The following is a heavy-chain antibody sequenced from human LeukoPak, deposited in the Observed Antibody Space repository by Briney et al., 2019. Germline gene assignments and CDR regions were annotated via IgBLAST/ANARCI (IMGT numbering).Heavy chain of an antibody. Sequence: PGGSLRLSCAASGFTLSNYWMSWVRQAPGRGLEWVANIKQDGSEKNYVDSVKGRFTISGDNAKNSLFLQMDGPTAEDTAVYYCARDRDGGYDSLYYYYYMDVWGKGTTVTVSS. V-gene: IGHV3-7*01. D-gene: IGHD5-12*01. J-gene: IGHJ6*03. CDR3: ARDRDGGYDSLYYYYYMDV. CDR1: GFTLSNYW. CDR2: IKQDGSEK.